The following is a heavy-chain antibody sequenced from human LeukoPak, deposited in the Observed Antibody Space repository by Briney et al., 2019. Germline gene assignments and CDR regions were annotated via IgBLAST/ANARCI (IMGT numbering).Heavy chain of an antibody. CDR2: IRSYGTGT. V-gene: IGHV3-64*02. CDR3: AREKYSDVAPDVFDI. J-gene: IGHJ3*02. D-gene: IGHD5-12*01. Sequence: PGGSLRLSCAASGFTFSRFAIHWVRHAPGKGLEYVSGIRSYGTGTYYADSVKGRFTISRDNSENTVYLQMDSLRAEDMAVYFCAREKYSDVAPDVFDIWGEGTMVTVSS. CDR1: GFTFSRFA.